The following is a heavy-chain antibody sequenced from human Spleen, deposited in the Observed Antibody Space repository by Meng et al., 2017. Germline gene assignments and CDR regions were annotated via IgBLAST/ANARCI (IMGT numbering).Heavy chain of an antibody. Sequence: GELQESGPGRVKPSQTLSLTCTVSGGSISSGGYYWSWIRQHPGKGLEWIGYIYYSGSTYYNPSLKSRVTISVDTSKNQFSLKLSSVTAADTAVYYCARDSPPTDFFWYFDLWGRGTLVTVSS. CDR1: GGSISSGGYY. J-gene: IGHJ2*01. CDR2: IYYSGST. D-gene: IGHD3/OR15-3a*01. V-gene: IGHV4-31*03. CDR3: ARDSPPTDFFWYFDL.